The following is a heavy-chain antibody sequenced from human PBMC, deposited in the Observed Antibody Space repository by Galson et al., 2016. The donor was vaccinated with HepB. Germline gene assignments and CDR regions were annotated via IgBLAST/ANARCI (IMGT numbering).Heavy chain of an antibody. CDR3: ARGTFYYDSSGEAFDI. Sequence: LEWVSVIYSANSTYYADSVKGRFTISRDNSENTLYLQMNSLRAEDTAVYYCARGTFYYDSSGEAFDIWSQGTMVTVSS. V-gene: IGHV3-53*01. CDR2: IYSANST. J-gene: IGHJ3*02. D-gene: IGHD3-22*01.